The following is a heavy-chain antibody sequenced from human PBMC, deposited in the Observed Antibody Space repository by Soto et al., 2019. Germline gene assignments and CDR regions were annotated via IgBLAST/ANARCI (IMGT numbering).Heavy chain of an antibody. V-gene: IGHV4-59*01. CDR1: GGSISNFY. Sequence: SETLSLTCTVSGGSISNFYWSWIRQPPGKGLEWIGYTSYSGNTNYNPSLKSRVSISVDTSKNQLSLNLTSVTAADTAVYYCARAPMVLSRSYFDSWGQGTPVTVSS. CDR2: TSYSGNT. D-gene: IGHD2-8*01. J-gene: IGHJ4*02. CDR3: ARAPMVLSRSYFDS.